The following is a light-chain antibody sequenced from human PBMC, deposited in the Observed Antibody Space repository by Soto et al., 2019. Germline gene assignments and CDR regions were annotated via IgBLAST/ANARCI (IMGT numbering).Light chain of an antibody. Sequence: QSALTQPASVSGSPGQSITISCTGTSSDVGGYKYVSWYQQHPGKAPKLMIYDVSNRPSGVSDRFSGSKSGNTASLTISGLQAEDEAEYYCSSYTGSSSSYVFGIGTKVTVL. CDR1: SSDVGGYKY. CDR2: DVS. CDR3: SSYTGSSSSYV. J-gene: IGLJ1*01. V-gene: IGLV2-14*03.